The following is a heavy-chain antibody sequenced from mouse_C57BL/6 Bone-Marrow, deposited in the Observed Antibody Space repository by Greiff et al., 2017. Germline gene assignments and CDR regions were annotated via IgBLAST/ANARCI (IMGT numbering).Heavy chain of an antibody. Sequence: QVQLQQSGPELVKPGASVTISCKASGYSFTSYYIHWVKQRPGQGLEWIGWIYPGSGNTKYNEKFKGKATLTAATSSSTAYMQLSSLTSEDSAVYYCARDSYYVGWYFDVWGTGTTVTVSS. CDR3: ARDSYYVGWYFDV. CDR1: GYSFTSYY. CDR2: IYPGSGNT. D-gene: IGHD2-12*01. J-gene: IGHJ1*03. V-gene: IGHV1-66*01.